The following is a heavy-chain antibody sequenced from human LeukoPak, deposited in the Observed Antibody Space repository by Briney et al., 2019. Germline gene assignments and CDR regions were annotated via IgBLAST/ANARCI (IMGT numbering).Heavy chain of an antibody. Sequence: GASVKASCRASGYTFSGYFMHWVRQAPGQALEWMGWITPFNGNTNYAQKFQDRVTITRDRSMSTAYMELSSLRSEDTAMYYCASANFYGSGSYYIYGMDVWGQGTTVTVSS. V-gene: IGHV1-45*02. J-gene: IGHJ6*02. D-gene: IGHD3-10*01. CDR3: ASANFYGSGSYYIYGMDV. CDR2: ITPFNGNT. CDR1: GYTFSGYF.